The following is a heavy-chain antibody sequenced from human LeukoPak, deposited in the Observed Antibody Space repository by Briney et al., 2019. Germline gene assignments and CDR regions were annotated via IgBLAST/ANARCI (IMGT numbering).Heavy chain of an antibody. Sequence: GGSLRLSCAASGFTFSSNGMHWVRQAQGTWMGWEAVISYDGSNIYYADSVKGRFTISRDNSKNTPYLQMNSLRAEDTAVYYCLTNWIHYDRGYWGQGTQVTVSS. CDR1: GFTFSSNG. CDR3: LTNWIHYDRGY. D-gene: IGHD3-22*01. J-gene: IGHJ4*02. CDR2: ISYDGSNI. V-gene: IGHV3-30*03.